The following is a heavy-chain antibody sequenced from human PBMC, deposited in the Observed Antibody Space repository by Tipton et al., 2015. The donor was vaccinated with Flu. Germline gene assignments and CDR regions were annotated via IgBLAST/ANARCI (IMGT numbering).Heavy chain of an antibody. CDR2: IFGGTDST. V-gene: IGHV3-53*01. CDR1: GFTVSSNY. Sequence: VQLVQSGGGLIQPGGSLRLSCAASGFTVSSNYMNWVRQAPGKGLEWVSLIFGGTDSTYYADSVKGRFTISRDKSKNTLFLQMNSLRAEDTAMYYCARYDKRYDYTGYHYTDAFDIWGQGTMVTVFS. J-gene: IGHJ3*02. D-gene: IGHD3-22*01. CDR3: ARYDKRYDYTGYHYTDAFDI.